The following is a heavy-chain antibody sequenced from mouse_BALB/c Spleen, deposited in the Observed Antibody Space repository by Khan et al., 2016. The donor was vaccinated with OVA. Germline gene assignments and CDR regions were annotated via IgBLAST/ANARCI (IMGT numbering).Heavy chain of an antibody. D-gene: IGHD2-10*01. CDR3: ARPPYLAYTLDH. J-gene: IGHJ4*01. Sequence: QIQLVQSGPELKKPGETVKISCKASGYSFTNYGMNWVKQSPGKALKWMGWINTYTGKPTYADDFKGRFAFSLETSASTAYLQINNLKNDVTATYFCARPPYLAYTLDHGGQGTSVTVSS. CDR2: INTYTGKP. V-gene: IGHV9-3-1*01. CDR1: GYSFTNYG.